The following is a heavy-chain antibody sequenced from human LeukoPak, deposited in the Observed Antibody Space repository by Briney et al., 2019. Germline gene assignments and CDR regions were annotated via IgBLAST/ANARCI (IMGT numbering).Heavy chain of an antibody. D-gene: IGHD4-17*01. CDR2: IYHSGST. V-gene: IGHV4-38-2*01. CDR1: GYSISSGYY. CDR3: ARVGPTVTPNDY. Sequence: SETLSLTCAVSGYSISSGYYWGWVRQPPGKGLKWIGSIYHSGSTYYNPSLRSRVTISLDTSKNQFSLKLSSVTAADTAVYFCARVGPTVTPNDYWGQGTLVTVSS. J-gene: IGHJ4*02.